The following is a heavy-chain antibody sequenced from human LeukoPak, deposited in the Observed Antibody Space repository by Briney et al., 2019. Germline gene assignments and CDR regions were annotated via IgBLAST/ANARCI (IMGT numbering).Heavy chain of an antibody. CDR3: ARSTFRTTDAFDI. J-gene: IGHJ3*02. Sequence: PSETLSLTCTVSGYSISSGYYWGWIRQPPGKGLEWIGSIYHSGSTYYNPSLKSRVTISVDTSKNQFSLKLSSVTAADTAVYYCARSTFRTTDAFDIWGQGTMVTVSS. CDR1: GYSISSGYY. CDR2: IYHSGST. V-gene: IGHV4-38-2*02. D-gene: IGHD4-17*01.